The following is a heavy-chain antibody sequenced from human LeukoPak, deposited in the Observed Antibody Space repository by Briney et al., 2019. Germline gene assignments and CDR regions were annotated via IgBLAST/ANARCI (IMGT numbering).Heavy chain of an antibody. J-gene: IGHJ4*02. V-gene: IGHV4-59*01. Sequence: SETLSLTCSVSGGSISSYYWSWIRQPPGKGLEYIGYSYYSGSTNYNPSLKSRVTISVDTSKNQFSLKLSSVTAADTAVYYCARASPNIVATITYFDYWGQGTLVTVSS. CDR1: GGSISSYY. D-gene: IGHD5-12*01. CDR2: SYYSGST. CDR3: ARASPNIVATITYFDY.